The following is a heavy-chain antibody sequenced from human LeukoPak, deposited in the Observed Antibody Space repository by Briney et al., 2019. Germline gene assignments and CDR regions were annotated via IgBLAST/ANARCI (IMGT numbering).Heavy chain of an antibody. V-gene: IGHV3-33*01. CDR3: ARDPRYGSGSYYIGYYYGMDV. CDR2: IWYDGSNK. J-gene: IGHJ6*02. D-gene: IGHD3-10*01. CDR1: GYTFSSYG. Sequence: SCKASGYTFSSYGMHWVRQAPGKGLEWVAVIWYDGSNKYYADSVKGRFTISRDNSKNTLHLQMNSLRAEDTAVYYCARDPRYGSGSYYIGYYYGMDVWGQGTTVTVSS.